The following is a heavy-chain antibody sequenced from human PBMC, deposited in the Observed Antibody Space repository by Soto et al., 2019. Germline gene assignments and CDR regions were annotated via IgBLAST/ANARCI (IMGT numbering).Heavy chain of an antibody. V-gene: IGHV4-61*01. D-gene: IGHD3-22*01. Sequence: SETLSLTCTVSGGSVSSGSYYWSWIRQPPGKGLEWIGYIYYSGSTNYNPSLKSRVTISVDTSKNQFSLKLSSVTAADTAVYYCARTYYCDSSGYDYWGQGTLVTVSS. CDR3: ARTYYCDSSGYDY. J-gene: IGHJ4*02. CDR2: IYYSGST. CDR1: GGSVSSGSYY.